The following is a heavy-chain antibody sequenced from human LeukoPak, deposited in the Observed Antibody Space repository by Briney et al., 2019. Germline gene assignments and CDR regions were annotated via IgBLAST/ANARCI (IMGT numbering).Heavy chain of an antibody. CDR1: GGSFSGYY. CDR2: INHSGST. CDR3: ARGMITFGGVILTYFGY. J-gene: IGHJ4*02. D-gene: IGHD3-16*01. Sequence: SETLSLTCAVCGGSFSGYYWSWIRQPPGKGLEWIGEINHSGSTNYNPSLKSRVTISVDTSKNQFSLKLSSVTAADTAVYYCARGMITFGGVILTYFGYWGQGTLVTVSS. V-gene: IGHV4-34*01.